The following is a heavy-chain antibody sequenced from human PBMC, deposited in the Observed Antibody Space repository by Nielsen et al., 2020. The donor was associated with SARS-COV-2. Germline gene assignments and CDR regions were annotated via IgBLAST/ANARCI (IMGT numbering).Heavy chain of an antibody. CDR3: ARPWGYDFWSGSTGAFDI. CDR2: IYPGDSDT. J-gene: IGHJ3*02. Sequence: GESLKISCKGSGYSFTSYWIGWVRQMPGKGLEWMGIIYPGDSDTRYSPSFQGRVTISADKSISTAYLQWSSLKASDTAMYYCARPWGYDFWSGSTGAFDIWGQGTMVTVSS. CDR1: GYSFTSYW. V-gene: IGHV5-51*01. D-gene: IGHD3-3*01.